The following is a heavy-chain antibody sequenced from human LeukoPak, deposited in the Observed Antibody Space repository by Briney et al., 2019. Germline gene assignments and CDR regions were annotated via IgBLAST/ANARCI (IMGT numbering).Heavy chain of an antibody. J-gene: IGHJ6*03. V-gene: IGHV3-30*02. CDR1: GFTVSSNY. Sequence: GGSLRLSCAASGFTVSSNYMSWVRQAPGKGLEWVAYIQYDGSNEQYADSVKGRFSISRDSSKNILYLQMNSLRAEDTAVYYCAKDRCSNGVGCYYYYMDVWGKGTTVTIPS. CDR3: AKDRCSNGVGCYYYYMDV. CDR2: IQYDGSNE. D-gene: IGHD2-8*01.